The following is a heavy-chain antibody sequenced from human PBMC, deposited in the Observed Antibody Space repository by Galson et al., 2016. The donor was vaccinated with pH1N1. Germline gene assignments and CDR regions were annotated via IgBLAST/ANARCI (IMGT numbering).Heavy chain of an antibody. CDR3: AREDYYDVDLSDWYFDL. D-gene: IGHD3-22*01. CDR2: IIPILGTP. CDR1: GGTFNSNG. Sequence: SVKVSCKASGGTFNSNGLSWVRQAPGQGLEWMGRIIPILGTPNYAQKFQGKITITADESTSTAYMELSSLRSEDTALYYCAREDYYDVDLSDWYFDLWGRGTLVTVSS. J-gene: IGHJ2*01. V-gene: IGHV1-69*13.